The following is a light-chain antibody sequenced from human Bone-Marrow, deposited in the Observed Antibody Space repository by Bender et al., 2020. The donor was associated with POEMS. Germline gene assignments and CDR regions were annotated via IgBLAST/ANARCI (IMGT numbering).Light chain of an antibody. CDR1: SRDIGTYDY. CDR2: DVS. J-gene: IGLJ2*01. CDR3: CSYAGDSTLV. V-gene: IGLV2-14*03. Sequence: QSALTQPPSASGSPGQSVTISCTGTSRDIGTYDYVSWYQQHPGKAPKLIIYDVSNRPSGVSNRFSGSKSGNTASLTISELQAVDEADYYCCSYAGDSTLVFGGGTKLTVL.